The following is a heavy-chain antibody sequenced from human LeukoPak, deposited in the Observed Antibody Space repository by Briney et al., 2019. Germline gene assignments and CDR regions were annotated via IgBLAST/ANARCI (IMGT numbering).Heavy chain of an antibody. CDR1: GGSFSGYY. J-gene: IGHJ1*01. CDR3: ARGRRGSTGSYPDH. CDR2: FHGESP. D-gene: IGHD1-26*01. Sequence: SETLSLTCAVYGGSFSGYYWSWIRQPPGKGLEELGSFHGESPYYHPSFKSRATMSLATSKNQFSLTLSSVTAADTAVYYCARGRRGSTGSYPDHWSQGTLVTVSS. V-gene: IGHV4-34*01.